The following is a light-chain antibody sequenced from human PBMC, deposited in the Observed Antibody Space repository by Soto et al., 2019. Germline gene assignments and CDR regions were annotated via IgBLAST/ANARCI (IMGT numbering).Light chain of an antibody. CDR2: RSN. J-gene: IGLJ2*01. V-gene: IGLV1-47*01. CDR3: AAWDDSLSGQV. CDR1: TSNIGINS. Sequence: QSVLTQPPSASGTPGQRVTISCSGSTSNIGINSVFWYQHLPGTAPKLLIYRSNQRASGVPDRFSASKSGTSASLAISGLRSEDDADYYCAAWDDSLSGQVFGGGTKLTVL.